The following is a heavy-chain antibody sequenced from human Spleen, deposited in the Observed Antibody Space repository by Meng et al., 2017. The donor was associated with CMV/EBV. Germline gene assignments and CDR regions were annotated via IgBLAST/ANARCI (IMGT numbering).Heavy chain of an antibody. V-gene: IGHV3-21*04. J-gene: IGHJ6*02. CDR3: AKLGEGGNSGSGYYYYGMDV. D-gene: IGHD4-23*01. CDR1: GFTFSSYR. Sequence: GESLKISCAAFGFTFSSYRMNWVRQAPGKGLEWVSYISSTSDYIGYADSVKGRFTISRDNARNSLLLQMNSLRAEDTAIYYCAKLGEGGNSGSGYYYYGMDVWGQGTTVTVS. CDR2: ISSTSDYI.